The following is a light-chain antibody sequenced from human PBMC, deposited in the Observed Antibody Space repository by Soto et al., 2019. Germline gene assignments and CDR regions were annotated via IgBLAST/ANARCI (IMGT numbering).Light chain of an antibody. CDR2: KAS. CDR1: QSISSW. CDR3: QQYNSYSPYT. V-gene: IGKV1-5*03. Sequence: DIQMTQSPSTLSASVGDRVTITCRASQSISSWLAWYQQKPGKAPKLLIYKASSLESGGPSRFSGSGSRTEFTLTISSLQPDDVATYYCQQYNSYSPYTFGQGTKLEIK. J-gene: IGKJ2*01.